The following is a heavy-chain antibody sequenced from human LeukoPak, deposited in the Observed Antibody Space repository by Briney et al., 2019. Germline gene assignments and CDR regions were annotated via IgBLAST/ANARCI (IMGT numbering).Heavy chain of an antibody. CDR3: ARGHNTIWNSQSH. J-gene: IGHJ4*02. CDR2: TYNNGNT. V-gene: IGHV4-61*01. Sequence: SETLSLTCIVSGGSVSSGNFYWNWIRQPPGEGLEWIGYTYNNGNTNYNPSLKTRVTISADSSKNQFSLTVRSVTAADTAFYYCARGHNTIWNSQSHWGQGSLVTVSS. CDR1: GGSVSSGNFY. D-gene: IGHD1-7*01.